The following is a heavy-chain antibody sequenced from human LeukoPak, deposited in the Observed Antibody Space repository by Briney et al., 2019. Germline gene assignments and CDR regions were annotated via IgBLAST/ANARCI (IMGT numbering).Heavy chain of an antibody. CDR1: GFTVSSNY. CDR2: IYSGGST. D-gene: IGHD2-2*01. J-gene: IGHJ3*02. V-gene: IGHV3-66*01. CDR3: ARGRGQLPVSRGALDI. Sequence: GGSLRLSCAASGFTVSSNYMSWVRQAPGKGLEWVSVIYSGGSTRYADSVKGRLTISRDNSKNTLYLQMNSLRAEDTAVYYCARGRGQLPVSRGALDIWGQGTMVTVSS.